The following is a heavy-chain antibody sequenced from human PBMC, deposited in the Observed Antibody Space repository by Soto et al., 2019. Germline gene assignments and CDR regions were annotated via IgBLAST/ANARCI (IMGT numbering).Heavy chain of an antibody. D-gene: IGHD3-22*01. Sequence: GGSLRLSCAASGFTVSSNYMSWVRQAPGKGLEWVSVIYSGGSTYYTDSVKGRFTISRDNSKNTLYLQMNSLRAEDTAVYYCARASRNYYDSSGYLYYFDYWGQGTLVTVSS. CDR2: IYSGGST. CDR1: GFTVSSNY. V-gene: IGHV3-66*01. CDR3: ARASRNYYDSSGYLYYFDY. J-gene: IGHJ4*02.